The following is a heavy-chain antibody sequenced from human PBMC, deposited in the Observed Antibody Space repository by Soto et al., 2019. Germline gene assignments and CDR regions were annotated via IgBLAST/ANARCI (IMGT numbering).Heavy chain of an antibody. J-gene: IGHJ5*02. V-gene: IGHV4-59*01. D-gene: IGHD3-3*01. CDR1: DGSIRSYY. CDR3: AREDTRWFDP. Sequence: SETLSLTCTVSDGSIRSYYWSWIRQPPGKGLEWIGYIYQSGTTTYNPSLKSRVTMSIDTSKNQVSLKLSSLTAADTAVYYCAREDTRWFDPWGQGTLVTVS. CDR2: IYQSGTT.